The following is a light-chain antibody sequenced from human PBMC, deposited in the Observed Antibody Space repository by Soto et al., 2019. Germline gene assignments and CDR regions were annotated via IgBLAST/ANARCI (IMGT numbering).Light chain of an antibody. CDR3: HQRQSWPRT. CDR1: QYINTR. V-gene: IGKV3-11*01. CDR2: QTS. J-gene: IGKJ1*01. Sequence: IVVTQSPSTLSSCPDDRVTLSCRASQYINTRLAWYQHRPGQAPRLLIYQTSIRAAGIPARFSASGSGTDFTLTISDVQPEDFALYYCHQRQSWPRTFGQGTKVDI.